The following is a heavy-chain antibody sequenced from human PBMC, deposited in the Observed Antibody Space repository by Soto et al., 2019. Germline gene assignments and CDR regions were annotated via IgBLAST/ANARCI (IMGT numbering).Heavy chain of an antibody. J-gene: IGHJ4*02. V-gene: IGHV1-24*01. CDR2: FDPEDGET. CDR3: ATEAYLIAVAGEAYYFDY. D-gene: IGHD6-19*01. Sequence: AASVKVSCKVSGYTLTELSMHWVRQAPGKGLEWMGGFDPEDGETIYAQKFQGRVTMTEDTSTDTAYMELSSLRSEDTAVYYCATEAYLIAVAGEAYYFDYWGQGTLVTVSS. CDR1: GYTLTELS.